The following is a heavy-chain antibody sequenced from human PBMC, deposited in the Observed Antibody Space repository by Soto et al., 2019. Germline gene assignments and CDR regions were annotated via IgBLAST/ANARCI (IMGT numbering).Heavy chain of an antibody. Sequence: XETLSLTCAVSGYSISSGYYWGWIRQPPGKGLEWIGSIYHSGSTYYNPSLKGRVTISVDTSKNQFSLKLSSVTAADTAVYYCAREGYYDFWSGSSMGHYYYYGMDVWGQGTTVTVSS. V-gene: IGHV4-38-2*01. CDR1: GYSISSGYY. D-gene: IGHD3-3*01. J-gene: IGHJ6*02. CDR2: IYHSGST. CDR3: AREGYYDFWSGSSMGHYYYYGMDV.